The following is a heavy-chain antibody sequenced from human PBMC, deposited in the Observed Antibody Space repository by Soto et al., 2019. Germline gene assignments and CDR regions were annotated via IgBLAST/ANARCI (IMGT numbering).Heavy chain of an antibody. V-gene: IGHV5-51*01. CDR2: IYPGDSDA. D-gene: IGHD3-16*01. CDR3: ARSQFGYVWGTSGYFDS. J-gene: IGHJ4*02. CDR1: GYSFSTHW. Sequence: PGESLKISCKGSGYSFSTHWVGWVRQMPGKGLEWMGIIYPGDSDARYSPSFKGQVTISVDESTTTAFLQWSSLKASDTAMYFCARSQFGYVWGTSGYFDSWGQGTLVTVSS.